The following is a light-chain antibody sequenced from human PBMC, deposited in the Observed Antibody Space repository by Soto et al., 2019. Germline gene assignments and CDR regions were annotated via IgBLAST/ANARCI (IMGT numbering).Light chain of an antibody. CDR3: QQYNNWVT. J-gene: IGKJ5*01. V-gene: IGKV3-15*01. Sequence: PGESATLWCRASQTVSITYLTWYQQKPGQAPRLLIYGASTRATGIPARFSGSGSGTEFTLTISSLQSEDFAVYYCQQYNNWVTFGQGTRLEI. CDR2: GAS. CDR1: QTVSITY.